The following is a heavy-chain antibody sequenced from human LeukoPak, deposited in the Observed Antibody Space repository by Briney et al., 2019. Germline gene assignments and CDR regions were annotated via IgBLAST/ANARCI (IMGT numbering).Heavy chain of an antibody. Sequence: GGSLRLSCAASGFIFTRHAMSWVRQAPGKGLEWVSAVSSGGDSTHYADSGKGRFTISRDNSKNTLYMQMNSLRAEDTAVYYCVGGRRGLWDFDYWGQGTLVTVS. J-gene: IGHJ4*02. CDR3: VGGRRGLWDFDY. CDR2: VSSGGDST. CDR1: GFIFTRHA. D-gene: IGHD3-16*01. V-gene: IGHV3-23*01.